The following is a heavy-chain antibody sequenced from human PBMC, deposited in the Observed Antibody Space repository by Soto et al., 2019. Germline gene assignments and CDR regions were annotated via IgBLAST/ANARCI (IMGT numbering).Heavy chain of an antibody. J-gene: IGHJ4*02. D-gene: IGHD3-16*02. Sequence: SETLSLTCTVSGGSISSSSYYWGWIRQPPGKGLEWIGSIYYSGSTYYNPSLKSRVTISVDTSKNQFSLKLISVTAADTAVSYCARVYSGYNLYDYVWGSYRSFDYWGQGTLVTVSS. CDR2: IYYSGST. CDR1: GGSISSSSYY. CDR3: ARVYSGYNLYDYVWGSYRSFDY. V-gene: IGHV4-39*07.